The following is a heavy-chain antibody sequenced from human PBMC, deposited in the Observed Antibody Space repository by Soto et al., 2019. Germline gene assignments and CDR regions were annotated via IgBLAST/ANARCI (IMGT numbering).Heavy chain of an antibody. CDR3: ARGGSSSPYFDD. Sequence: QVQLQESGPGLVKPSQTLSLTCTVSGGSISSGGYYWSWIRQHPGKGLEWIGYIYYSGSTYYNPSLKSRVTISVDTSKNQFSLQLSSVTAADTAVYYCARGGSSSPYFDDWGQGTLVTVSS. J-gene: IGHJ4*02. V-gene: IGHV4-31*03. CDR2: IYYSGST. D-gene: IGHD6-13*01. CDR1: GGSISSGGYY.